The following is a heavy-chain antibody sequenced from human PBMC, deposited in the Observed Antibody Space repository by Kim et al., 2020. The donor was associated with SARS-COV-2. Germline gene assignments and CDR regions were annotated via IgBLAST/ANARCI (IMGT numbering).Heavy chain of an antibody. J-gene: IGHJ4*02. V-gene: IGHV4-39*01. CDR2: IYYSGST. D-gene: IGHD3-22*01. Sequence: SETLSLTCTVSGASISSSSYYWAWIRQPPGKGLEWIGSIYYSGSTYYNPSLKSRVTISVDTSKNQFSLKLSSVTAADTAVYYCARLNYYDSSGYRCWGQGPLVTVSS. CDR3: ARLNYYDSSGYRC. CDR1: GASISSSSYY.